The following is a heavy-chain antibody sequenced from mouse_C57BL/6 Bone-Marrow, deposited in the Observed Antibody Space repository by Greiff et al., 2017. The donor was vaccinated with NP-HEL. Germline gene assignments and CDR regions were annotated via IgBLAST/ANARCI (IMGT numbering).Heavy chain of an antibody. CDR1: GFNIKNTY. J-gene: IGHJ2*01. CDR3: SIYYGYDDDGRYYVDY. V-gene: IGHV14-3*01. D-gene: IGHD2-2*01. Sequence: VQLQQSVAELVRPGASVKLSCTASGFNIKNTYMHWVKQRPEQGLEWIGRIDPANGSTKYAPKFQGKATITADPSSNTAYLPLSSLTSEDTAIYYCSIYYGYDDDGRYYVDYWGQGTTLTVSS. CDR2: IDPANGST.